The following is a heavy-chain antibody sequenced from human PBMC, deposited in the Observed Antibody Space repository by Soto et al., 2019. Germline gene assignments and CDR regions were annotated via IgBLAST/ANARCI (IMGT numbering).Heavy chain of an antibody. Sequence: SVPLSLTCAISCGSIRSSNWRTWFRQHKGKGLEWIGEIYHSGSINYNPSLKSRVTISVDKSKNQFSLKLSSVTAADTAVYYCARKYYDFWSGYSYYFDYWGQGTLVTVS. CDR1: CGSIRSSNW. V-gene: IGHV4-4*02. CDR3: ARKYYDFWSGYSYYFDY. CDR2: IYHSGSI. J-gene: IGHJ4*02. D-gene: IGHD3-3*01.